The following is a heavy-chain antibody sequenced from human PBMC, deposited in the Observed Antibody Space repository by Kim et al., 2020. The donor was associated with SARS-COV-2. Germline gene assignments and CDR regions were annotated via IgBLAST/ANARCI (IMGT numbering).Heavy chain of an antibody. CDR2: ISGSGGST. Sequence: GGSLRLSCAASGFTFSSYAMSWVRQAPGKGLEWVSAISGSGGSTYYADSVKGRFTISRDNSKNTLYLQMNSLRAEDTAVYYCAKDLRLMIVVTNDYWGQGTLVTVSS. CDR3: AKDLRLMIVVTNDY. V-gene: IGHV3-23*01. CDR1: GFTFSSYA. D-gene: IGHD3-22*01. J-gene: IGHJ4*02.